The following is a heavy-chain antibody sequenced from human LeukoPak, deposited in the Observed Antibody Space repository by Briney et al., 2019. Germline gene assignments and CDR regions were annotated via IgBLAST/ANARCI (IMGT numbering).Heavy chain of an antibody. D-gene: IGHD1-26*01. Sequence: HAGGSLRLSCAASGFTFSNFWMTWVRQARGKGLEWVANIKPGGREKYYVQSVKGRFTISSDNAKNSLFLQMNSLRAEDTAVYYCAKDSGSDWGQGTLVTVSS. CDR1: GFTFSNFW. V-gene: IGHV3-7*01. J-gene: IGHJ4*02. CDR3: AKDSGSD. CDR2: IKPGGREK.